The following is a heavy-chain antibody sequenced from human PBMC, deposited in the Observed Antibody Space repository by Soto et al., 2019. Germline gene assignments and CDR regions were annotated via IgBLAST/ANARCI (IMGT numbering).Heavy chain of an antibody. Sequence: EVQLLESGGGLVQPGGSLRLSCAASGFTFSSYAMSWVRQAPGKGLEWVSVISGSGGSTYYADSVKGRFTISRDNSKNTLYLQMNSLRAEDTAVYYCAKDPGDWHWYFDLWGRGTLVTVSS. J-gene: IGHJ2*01. CDR1: GFTFSSYA. CDR3: AKDPGDWHWYFDL. D-gene: IGHD2-21*02. CDR2: ISGSGGST. V-gene: IGHV3-23*01.